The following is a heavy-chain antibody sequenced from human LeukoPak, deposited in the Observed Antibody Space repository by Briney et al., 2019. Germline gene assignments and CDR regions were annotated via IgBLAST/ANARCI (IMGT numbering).Heavy chain of an antibody. CDR1: GGTFSSYA. CDR2: IIPILGIA. CDR3: ARAGAVAGTYDAFDI. V-gene: IGHV1-69*04. D-gene: IGHD6-19*01. J-gene: IGHJ3*02. Sequence: SVKVSCKASGGTFSSYAISWVRQAPGQGLEWMGRIIPILGIANYAQKFQGRVTITADKSTSTAYMELSSLRSEDTAVYYCARAGAVAGTYDAFDIWGQGTMDTVSS.